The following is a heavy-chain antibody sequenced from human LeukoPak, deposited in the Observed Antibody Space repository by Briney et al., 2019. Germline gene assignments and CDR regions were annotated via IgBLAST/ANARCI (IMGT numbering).Heavy chain of an antibody. CDR1: GFTFSSYE. CDR2: ISSSGSTI. V-gene: IGHV3-48*03. D-gene: IGHD5-18*01. Sequence: GGSLRLSCAASGFTFSSYEMNWVRQAPGQGLEWVSYISSSGSTIYYADSVKGRFTISRDNAKNSLYLQMNSLRAEDTAVYYCARGWIQLWPYYFDYWGQGTLVTVSS. CDR3: ARGWIQLWPYYFDY. J-gene: IGHJ4*02.